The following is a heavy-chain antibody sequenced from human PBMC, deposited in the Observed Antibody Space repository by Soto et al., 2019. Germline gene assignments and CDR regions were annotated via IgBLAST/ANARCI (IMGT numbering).Heavy chain of an antibody. J-gene: IGHJ6*02. CDR1: GGSISSYY. V-gene: IGHV4-59*01. CDR3: ARVIKSGSYYYYCMDV. CDR2: IYYSGST. Sequence: SETLSLTCTVSGGSISSYYWSWIRQPPGKGLEWIGYIYYSGSTNYNPSLKSRVTISVDTSKNQFSLKLSSVTAADTAVYYCARVIKSGSYYYYCMDVWGQGTTVTVSS. D-gene: IGHD1-26*01.